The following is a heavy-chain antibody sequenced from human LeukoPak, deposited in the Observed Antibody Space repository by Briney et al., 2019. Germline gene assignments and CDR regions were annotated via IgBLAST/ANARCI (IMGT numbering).Heavy chain of an antibody. V-gene: IGHV1-46*01. CDR2: INPSGGST. CDR3: ARRSMIVVAYWMGAFDI. Sequence: ASVKVSCKASGYTFTSNYMHWVRQAPGQGLEWMGVINPSGGSTSYAQKFQGRVTMTRDMSTSTDYMELSSLRSEDTAVYYCARRSMIVVAYWMGAFDIWGQGTMVTVSS. D-gene: IGHD3-22*01. CDR1: GYTFTSNY. J-gene: IGHJ3*02.